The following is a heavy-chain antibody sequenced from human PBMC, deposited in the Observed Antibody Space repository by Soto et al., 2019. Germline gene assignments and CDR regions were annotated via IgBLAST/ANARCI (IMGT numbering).Heavy chain of an antibody. CDR1: GFMFSRYW. CDR3: VRGTSSWYFYYYGMDA. V-gene: IGHV3-7*01. CDR2: IKQDGSEK. Sequence: GGSLSISCAASGFMFSRYWMTWVRPAPGKGLEWVANIKQDGSEKYYVDSVKGRFTISRDNAENSLYLQMSSLRVEDTAVYYCVRGTSSWYFYYYGMDAWGPGTTVTVSS. D-gene: IGHD6-13*01. J-gene: IGHJ6*02.